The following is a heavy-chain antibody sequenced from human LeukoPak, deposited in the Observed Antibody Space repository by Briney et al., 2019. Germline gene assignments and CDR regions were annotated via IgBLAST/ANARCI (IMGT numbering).Heavy chain of an antibody. CDR2: IYHSGST. CDR3: ARGPVGAPPPSYYFDY. J-gene: IGHJ4*02. V-gene: IGHV4-30-2*01. D-gene: IGHD1-26*01. Sequence: SETLSLTCAVSGGSISSGGYSWSWIRQPPGKGLEWIGYIYHSGSTYYNPSLKSRVTISVDRSKNQFSLKLSSVTAADTAVYYCARGPVGAPPPSYYFDYWGQGTLVTVSS. CDR1: GGSISSGGYS.